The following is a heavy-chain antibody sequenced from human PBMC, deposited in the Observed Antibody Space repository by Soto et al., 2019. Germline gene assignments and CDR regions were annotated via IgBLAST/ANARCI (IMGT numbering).Heavy chain of an antibody. D-gene: IGHD6-13*01. CDR3: AKIPHSSSWYLDAFDI. CDR1: GFTFSSYA. CDR2: ISGSGGST. Sequence: VPLLESGGGLVQPGGSLRLSCAASGFTFSSYAMSWVRQAPGKGLEWVSAISGSGGSTYYADSVKGRFTISRDNSKNTRYLQMNSLRAEDTAVYYCAKIPHSSSWYLDAFDIWGQGTMVTVSS. V-gene: IGHV3-23*01. J-gene: IGHJ3*02.